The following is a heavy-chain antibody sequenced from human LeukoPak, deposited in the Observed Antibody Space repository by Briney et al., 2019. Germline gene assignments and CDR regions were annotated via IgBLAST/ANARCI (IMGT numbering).Heavy chain of an antibody. J-gene: IGHJ6*03. CDR1: GYTFTSYD. V-gene: IGHV1-8*01. CDR2: MNPNTGDT. CDR3: ARPSGGWYYYYMDV. D-gene: IGHD6-19*01. Sequence: ASVKVSCKASGYTFTSYDINWVRQAAGQGLEWMGWMNPNTGDTGYAQKFQGRVTMTRNTSISTAYMELSGLRSEDAAVYYCARPSGGWYYYYMDVWGKGTTVTVSS.